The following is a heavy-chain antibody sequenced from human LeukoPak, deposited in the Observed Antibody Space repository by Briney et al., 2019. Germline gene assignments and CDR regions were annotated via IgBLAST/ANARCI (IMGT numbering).Heavy chain of an antibody. CDR2: IYTSGST. Sequence: SQTLSLTCTVSGGSISSGSYYWSWIRQPAGKGLEWIGRIYTSGSTNYNPSLKSRVTISVDKSKNQFSLKLSSVTAADTAVYYCARVDLRRYCSGGSCYLFDYWGQGTLVTVSS. CDR1: GGSISSGSYY. J-gene: IGHJ4*02. V-gene: IGHV4-61*02. D-gene: IGHD2-15*01. CDR3: ARVDLRRYCSGGSCYLFDY.